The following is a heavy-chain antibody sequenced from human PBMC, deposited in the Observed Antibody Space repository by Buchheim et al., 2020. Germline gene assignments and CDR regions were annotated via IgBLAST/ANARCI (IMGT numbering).Heavy chain of an antibody. V-gene: IGHV3-23*01. CDR2: ISGSGGST. D-gene: IGHD3-16*02. CDR1: GFTFSSYA. CDR3: AKDDDYVWGSYRYNVHFDY. Sequence: EVQLLESGGGLVQPGGSLRLSCAASGFTFSSYAMSWVRQAPGKGLEWVSAISGSGGSTYYADSVKGRFTISRDNSKNTLYLQMISLRAEDTAVYYCAKDDDYVWGSYRYNVHFDYWGKGTL. J-gene: IGHJ4*02.